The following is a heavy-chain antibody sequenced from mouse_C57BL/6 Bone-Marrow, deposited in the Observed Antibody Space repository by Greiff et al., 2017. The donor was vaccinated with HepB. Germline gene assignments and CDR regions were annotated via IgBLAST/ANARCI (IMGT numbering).Heavy chain of an antibody. Sequence: VHVKQSGPVLVKPGPSVKISCKASGFTFTDYYMHWVKQSHGKSLEWIGLVYPYNGGTSYNQKFKGKATLTVDTSSSTAYMELNSLTSEDSAVYYCARSYYGSSYWYFDVWGTGTTVTVSS. V-gene: IGHV1-36*01. J-gene: IGHJ1*03. CDR2: VYPYNGGT. CDR3: ARSYYGSSYWYFDV. D-gene: IGHD1-1*01. CDR1: GFTFTDYY.